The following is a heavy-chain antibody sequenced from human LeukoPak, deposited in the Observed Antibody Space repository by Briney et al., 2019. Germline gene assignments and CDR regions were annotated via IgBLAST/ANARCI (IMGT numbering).Heavy chain of an antibody. D-gene: IGHD2-2*01. V-gene: IGHV4-39*01. J-gene: IGHJ6*02. CDR2: IYYSVST. CDR1: GGSISSSSYY. CDR3: ASISPVVVPAAAYYYYGMDV. Sequence: PSETLSLTCTVSGGSISSSSYYWGWIRQPPGKGLEWIGSIYYSVSTYYNPSLKSRVTISVDTSKNQFSLKLSSVTAADTAVYYCASISPVVVPAAAYYYYGMDVWGQGTTVTVSS.